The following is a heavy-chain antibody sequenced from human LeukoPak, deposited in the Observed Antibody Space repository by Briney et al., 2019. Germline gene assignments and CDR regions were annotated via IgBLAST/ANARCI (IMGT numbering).Heavy chain of an antibody. CDR3: ARLGQFCGGDCYPPSFDY. CDR2: IFYSGRT. D-gene: IGHD2-21*02. V-gene: IGHV4-34*12. CDR1: GGSFSGYY. J-gene: IGHJ4*02. Sequence: SETLSLTCAVYGGSFSGYYWGWIRRPPGTGLEWIGSIFYSGRTYYNPSLKSRVTISVDTSKNQISLKLRSVTAADTAMYYCARLGQFCGGDCYPPSFDYWGQGTLVTVSS.